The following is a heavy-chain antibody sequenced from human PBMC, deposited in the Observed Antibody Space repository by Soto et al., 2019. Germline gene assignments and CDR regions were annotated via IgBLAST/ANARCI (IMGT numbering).Heavy chain of an antibody. J-gene: IGHJ6*02. D-gene: IGHD3-10*01. V-gene: IGHV3-7*01. CDR2: IKQDGSEK. CDR3: ASEGYYGSLYGMDV. Sequence: EVQLVESGGGLVQPGGSLRLSCAASGFTFSSYWMSWVRQAPGTGLEWVANIKQDGSEKYDVDSVKGRFTTSRDNAKNSLYLQMNSLRAEDTAVYYCASEGYYGSLYGMDVWGQGTTVTVSS. CDR1: GFTFSSYW.